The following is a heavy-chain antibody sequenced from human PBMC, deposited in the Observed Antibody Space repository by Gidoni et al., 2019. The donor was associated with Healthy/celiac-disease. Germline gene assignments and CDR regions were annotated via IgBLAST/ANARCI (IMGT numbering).Heavy chain of an antibody. CDR3: ARDFGDYGDYVGYFDY. Sequence: QVHLVQSGPQVKKLGAPVKVSCKASGYTFTGYYMHWVRQAPGQGLEWMGWINPNSGGTNTSISTAYMELSRLRSDDTAVYYCARDFGDYGDYVGYFDYWGQGTLVTVSS. CDR1: GYTFTGYY. D-gene: IGHD4-17*01. CDR2: INPNSGGT. V-gene: IGHV1-2*02. J-gene: IGHJ4*02.